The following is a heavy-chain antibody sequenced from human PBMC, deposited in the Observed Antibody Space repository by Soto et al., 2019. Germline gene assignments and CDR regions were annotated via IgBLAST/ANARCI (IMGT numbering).Heavy chain of an antibody. CDR2: ISYDGSNK. CDR3: ARGYCSSTSCQFDY. Sequence: GGSLRLSCAASGFTFSSYAMHWVRQAPGKGLEWVAVISYDGSNKYYADYVKGRFTISRDNSKNTLYLQMNSLRAEDTAVYYCARGYCSSTSCQFDYWGQGTLVTVSS. CDR1: GFTFSSYA. J-gene: IGHJ4*02. D-gene: IGHD2-2*01. V-gene: IGHV3-30-3*01.